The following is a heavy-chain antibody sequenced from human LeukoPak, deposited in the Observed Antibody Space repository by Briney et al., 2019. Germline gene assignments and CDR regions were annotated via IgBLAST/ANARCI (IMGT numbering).Heavy chain of an antibody. CDR2: ISSSSSYI. Sequence: GGSLRLSCAASGFTFSSYSMNWVRQAPGKGLEWVSSISSSSSYIYYADSVKGRFTISRDNAKNSLYLQMNSLRAEDTAVYYCARRGVLYSSGWYGTHYYGMDVWGQGTTVTVSS. J-gene: IGHJ6*02. V-gene: IGHV3-21*04. CDR1: GFTFSSYS. CDR3: ARRGVLYSSGWYGTHYYGMDV. D-gene: IGHD6-19*01.